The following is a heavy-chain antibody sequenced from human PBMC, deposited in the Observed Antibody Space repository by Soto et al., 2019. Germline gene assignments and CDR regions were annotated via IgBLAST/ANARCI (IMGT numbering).Heavy chain of an antibody. CDR2: TNQDGSQK. J-gene: IGHJ4*02. CDR3: AREIVVARGASYFDY. V-gene: IGHV3-7*01. Sequence: PGGSLRLSCTTSGFSFTTYWMNWVRQAPGKGLEWVANTNQDGSQKLYVDSVKGRFTISRDNAKNSLYLQMNSLRAEDTAVYYCAREIVVARGASYFDYWGPGTLVTVSS. D-gene: IGHD2-2*01. CDR1: GFSFTTYW.